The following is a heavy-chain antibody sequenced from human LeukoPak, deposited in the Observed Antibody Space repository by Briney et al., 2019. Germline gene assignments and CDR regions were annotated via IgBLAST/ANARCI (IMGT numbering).Heavy chain of an antibody. V-gene: IGHV3-74*01. CDR2: IKFDGSLA. CDR1: GLTFSTYW. CDR3: VTGHYDSRMYFDL. Sequence: GGSLRLSCTASGLTFSTYWVHWVRQAPGKGLVWVSQIKFDGSLASYADSVKGRFTISRDNAKNTLYLQMNTLGTEDTAVYYCVTGHYDSRMYFDLWGRGTLVTVSP. J-gene: IGHJ2*01. D-gene: IGHD3-16*01.